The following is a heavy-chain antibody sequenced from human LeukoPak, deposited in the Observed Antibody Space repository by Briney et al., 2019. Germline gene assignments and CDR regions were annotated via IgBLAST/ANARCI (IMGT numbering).Heavy chain of an antibody. CDR3: AIDDYGDYEGIEY. V-gene: IGHV3-21*01. D-gene: IGHD4-17*01. CDR1: GFTFNSST. J-gene: IGHJ4*02. Sequence: GGSLRLSCAASGFTFNSSTMNWVRQAPGKGLEWVSSISSSSSYIYYADSVKGRFTISRDNAKNSLYLQMNSLRAEDTAVYYCAIDDYGDYEGIEYWGQGTLVTVSS. CDR2: ISSSSSYI.